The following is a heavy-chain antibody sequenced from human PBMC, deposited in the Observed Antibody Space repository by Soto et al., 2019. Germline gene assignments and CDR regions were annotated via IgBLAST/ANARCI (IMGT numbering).Heavy chain of an antibody. CDR3: ATSGSGWYLY. V-gene: IGHV1-8*01. CDR1: GYTFTSSD. CDR2: MKTNNGNT. J-gene: IGHJ4*02. Sequence: QVQLVQSGAEVKKPGASVKVSCKASGYTFTSSDINWVRQATGQGLEWMGWMKTNNGNTGYAQEFQGRVTMTRDTPITTAYMELSSLTSDDTAIYYCATSGSGWYLYWGQGTLVTVSS. D-gene: IGHD6-19*01.